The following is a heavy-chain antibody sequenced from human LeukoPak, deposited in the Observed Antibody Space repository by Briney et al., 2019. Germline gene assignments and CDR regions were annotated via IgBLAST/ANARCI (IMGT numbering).Heavy chain of an antibody. CDR2: ISGSGGST. Sequence: GGSLRLSCAASGFTLSSYAMSWVRQAPGKGLEWVSAISGSGGSTYYADSVKGRFTISRDNSKNTLYLQMNSLGAEDTAVYYCLSYYYDSSGYYKDVFDIWGQGTMVTVSS. J-gene: IGHJ3*02. CDR3: LSYYYDSSGYYKDVFDI. D-gene: IGHD3-22*01. CDR1: GFTLSSYA. V-gene: IGHV3-23*01.